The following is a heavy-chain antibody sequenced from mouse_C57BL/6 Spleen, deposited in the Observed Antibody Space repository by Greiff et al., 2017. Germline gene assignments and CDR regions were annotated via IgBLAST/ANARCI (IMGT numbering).Heavy chain of an antibody. V-gene: IGHV1-55*01. J-gene: IGHJ3*01. CDR2: IYPGSGST. CDR3: ARSYYDYEWFAY. Sequence: QVQLQQPGAELVKPGASVKMSCKASGYTFTSYWITWVKQRPGQGLEWIGDIYPGSGSTNYNEKFKSKATLTVDTSSSTAYMQLSSLTSEDSAVYYCARSYYDYEWFAYWGQGTLVTVSA. D-gene: IGHD2-4*01. CDR1: GYTFTSYW.